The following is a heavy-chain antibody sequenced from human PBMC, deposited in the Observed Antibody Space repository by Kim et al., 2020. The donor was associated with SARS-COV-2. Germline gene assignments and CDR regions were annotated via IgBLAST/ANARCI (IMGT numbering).Heavy chain of an antibody. D-gene: IGHD3-10*01. V-gene: IGHV3-33*01. J-gene: IGHJ4*01. CDR3: ARGWGAEFGDFDYYFDY. CDR1: RFIFSTYG. CDR2: LWYDGSEK. Sequence: GGSLRLSCEASRFIFSTYGRNWVRQAPGKGLEWVAILWYDGSEKYYADSVKGRFTVSRDNSKNTLYLQMARLRGEDTAVYYRARGWGAEFGDFDYYFDY.